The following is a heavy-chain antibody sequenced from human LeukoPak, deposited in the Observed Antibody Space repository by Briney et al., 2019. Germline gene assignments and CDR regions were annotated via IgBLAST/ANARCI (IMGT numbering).Heavy chain of an antibody. CDR3: ARLCSSTTCYSDWFDP. D-gene: IGHD2-2*01. CDR2: IYYSGRT. Sequence: SETLSLTCTVSGGSISSSSYYWGWIRQPPGKGLEWIGIIYYSGRTYYNPSLKSRVTISVDTSKNQLSLKLSSVTAADTAVYYGARLCSSTTCYSDWFDPWGQGTLVTVSS. J-gene: IGHJ5*02. V-gene: IGHV4-39*01. CDR1: GGSISSSSYY.